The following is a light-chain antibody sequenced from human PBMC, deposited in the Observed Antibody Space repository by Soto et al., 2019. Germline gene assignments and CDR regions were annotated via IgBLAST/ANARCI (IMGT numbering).Light chain of an antibody. J-gene: IGKJ1*01. CDR2: DAS. Sequence: EIVLTQSPGTLSLSPGERATLSCTSTQSISNSYLAWYQQKPGQAPRLLIYDASTRATDIPDRFSGSGSGTDFTLTISRLEAEDFAVYYCQQYGTLGQGTKVDIK. CDR1: QSISNSY. CDR3: QQYGT. V-gene: IGKV3-20*01.